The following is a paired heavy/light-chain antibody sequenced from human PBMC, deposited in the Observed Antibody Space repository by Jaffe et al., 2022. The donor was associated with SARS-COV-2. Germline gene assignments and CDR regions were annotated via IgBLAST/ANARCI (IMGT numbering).Light chain of an antibody. Sequence: DIQMTQSPSSLSASVGDRVTITCRASQGIRNYLAWYQQKPGKVPKNLIYAASTLQSGVPSRFSGGGSGTDFTLTISSLQPEDVATYYCQKYNRAPWTFGQGTKVEIK. CDR3: QKYNRAPWT. V-gene: IGKV1-27*01. J-gene: IGKJ1*01. CDR2: AAS. CDR1: QGIRNY.
Heavy chain of an antibody. CDR1: GNTFTDYH. J-gene: IGHJ6*02. V-gene: IGHV1-2*06. Sequence: QVQLVQSGAEVKKPGASVKVSCKASGNTFTDYHMHWVRQAPGQGLEWMGRINPNSGGTNYAQKFQGRVTMTRDTSISTAYMELSRLRSDDTAVYYCASGPPDQQPSHYYSYGMDVWGQGTTVTVSS. CDR3: ASGPPDQQPSHYYSYGMDV. CDR2: INPNSGGT. D-gene: IGHD6-13*01.